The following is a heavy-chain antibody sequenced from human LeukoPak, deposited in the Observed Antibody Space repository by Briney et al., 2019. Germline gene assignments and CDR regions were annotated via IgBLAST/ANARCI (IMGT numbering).Heavy chain of an antibody. CDR1: GFTFSRYS. J-gene: IGHJ6*03. D-gene: IGHD6-19*01. CDR3: ARDAQWLVPEGYFYYMDV. V-gene: IGHV3-21*01. Sequence: GGSLRLSCAGSGFTFSRYSMNWFSQAPGKGLERVTSISSRSTNIFYAGSVKGRFTISRDNAKNSLYLQMNSLGAEDTAVYYCARDAQWLVPEGYFYYMDVWGEGTTVTVSS. CDR2: ISSRSTNI.